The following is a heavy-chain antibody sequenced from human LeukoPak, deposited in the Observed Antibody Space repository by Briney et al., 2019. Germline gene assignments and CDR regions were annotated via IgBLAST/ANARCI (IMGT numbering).Heavy chain of an antibody. CDR2: ISNSGSPI. D-gene: IGHD3-16*01. V-gene: IGHV3-48*03. CDR3: AGGPQYGGSFAY. CDR1: GFIFSSYE. Sequence: PGGSLRLSCATSGFIFSSYEMAWVRQAPGMGLEFVSYISNSGSPIKYGDAVKGRFTISRDNSKNSVYLQMNSLRAEDTALYFCAGGPQYGGSFAYWGQGTLVTVSS. J-gene: IGHJ4*02.